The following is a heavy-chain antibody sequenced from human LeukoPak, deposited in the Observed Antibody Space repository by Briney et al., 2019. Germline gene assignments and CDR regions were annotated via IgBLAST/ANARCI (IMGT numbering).Heavy chain of an antibody. CDR2: IIPIFGTA. V-gene: IGHV1-69*01. J-gene: IGHJ4*02. D-gene: IGHD5-24*01. CDR1: GGTFSSYA. Sequence: ASVKVSCKASGGTFSSYAISWVRQAPGQGLEWMGGIIPIFGTANYTQKFQGRVTITADESTSTAYMELSSLRSEDTAVYYCARGDGYNPFDYWGQGTLVTVSS. CDR3: ARGDGYNPFDY.